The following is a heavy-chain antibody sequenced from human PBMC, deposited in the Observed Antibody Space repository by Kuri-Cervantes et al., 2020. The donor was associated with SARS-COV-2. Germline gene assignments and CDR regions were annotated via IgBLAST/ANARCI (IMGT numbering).Heavy chain of an antibody. CDR2: INHGGAV. CDR3: ARHQQNSGRPYYFDY. J-gene: IGHJ4*02. V-gene: IGHV4-34*01. D-gene: IGHD6-25*01. CDR1: GGSFSGYY. Sequence: GSLRLSCAVYGGSFSGYYWSWIRQTPGKGLEWMGEINHGGAVNHNPSLKSRVTISVDTSKNQFSLNLSSVTAADAAVYYCARHQQNSGRPYYFDYWGLGTLVTVSS.